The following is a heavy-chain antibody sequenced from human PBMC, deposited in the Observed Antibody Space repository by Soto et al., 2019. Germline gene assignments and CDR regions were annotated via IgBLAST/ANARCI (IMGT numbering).Heavy chain of an antibody. CDR3: ARGQYYDFWSGHYGMDV. Sequence: PSETLSLTCAVYGGSFSGYYWSWIRQPPGKGLEWIGEINHSGSTNYNPSLKSRVTISVDTSKNQFSLKLSSVTAADTAVYYCARGQYYDFWSGHYGMDVWGQGTTVTVSS. J-gene: IGHJ6*02. CDR2: INHSGST. V-gene: IGHV4-34*01. D-gene: IGHD3-3*01. CDR1: GGSFSGYY.